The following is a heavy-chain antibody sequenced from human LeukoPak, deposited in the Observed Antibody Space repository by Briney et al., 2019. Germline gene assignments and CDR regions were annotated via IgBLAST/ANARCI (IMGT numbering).Heavy chain of an antibody. CDR2: ISSSSSYI. D-gene: IGHD6-19*01. Sequence: GGSLRLSCAASGFTFSSYSMNWVRQAPGKGLEWVSSISSSSSYIYYADSVKGRFTISRDNAKNSLYLQMNSLRAEDTAVYYCARSSWLAFGYFDLWGRGTLVTVSS. CDR3: ARSSWLAFGYFDL. CDR1: GFTFSSYS. V-gene: IGHV3-21*01. J-gene: IGHJ2*01.